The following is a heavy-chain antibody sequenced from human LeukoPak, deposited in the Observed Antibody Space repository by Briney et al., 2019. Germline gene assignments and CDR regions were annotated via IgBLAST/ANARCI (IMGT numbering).Heavy chain of an antibody. CDR2: IWYDGSNQ. V-gene: IGHV3-33*01. CDR3: ARAGLESSGYNVDP. CDR1: GFTFRNYG. Sequence: GRSLRLSCAASGFTFRNYGMHWVRQAPGKGLEWVAVIWYDGSNQYYADSVKGRFTISRDNSKNMLYLQMNSLRAEDTAVYYCARAGLESSGYNVDPWGQGTLVTVSS. J-gene: IGHJ5*02. D-gene: IGHD3-22*01.